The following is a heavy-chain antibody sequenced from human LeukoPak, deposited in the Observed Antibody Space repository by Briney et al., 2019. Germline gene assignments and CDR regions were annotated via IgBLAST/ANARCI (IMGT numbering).Heavy chain of an antibody. CDR2: IIPILGIA. Sequence: SVKVSCKASGGTFSSYAISWVRQAPGQGLEWMGRIIPILGIANYAQKLQGRVTMTTDTSTSTAYMELRSLRSDDTAVYYCARARFGYYYDSSGLDYWGQGTLVTVSS. V-gene: IGHV1-69*04. D-gene: IGHD3-22*01. CDR1: GGTFSSYA. CDR3: ARARFGYYYDSSGLDY. J-gene: IGHJ4*02.